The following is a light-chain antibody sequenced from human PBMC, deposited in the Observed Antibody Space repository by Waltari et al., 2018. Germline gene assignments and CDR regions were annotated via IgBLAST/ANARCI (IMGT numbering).Light chain of an antibody. Sequence: QSALTQPASVSGSPGQSITISCTGTNTDVGGHNHVSWFQHHPGKVPKLIIFDVGIRPSGVSDRFSGSKSGNRASLTISGLQAEDEADYYCNSFTSDITWVFGGGTKVTVL. CDR3: NSFTSDITWV. CDR2: DVG. J-gene: IGLJ3*02. CDR1: NTDVGGHNH. V-gene: IGLV2-14*03.